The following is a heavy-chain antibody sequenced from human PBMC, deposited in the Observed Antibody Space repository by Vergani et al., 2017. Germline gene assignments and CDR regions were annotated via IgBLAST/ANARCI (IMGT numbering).Heavy chain of an antibody. J-gene: IGHJ6*02. CDR3: ARNPYCSGGSCYPYYYYGMDV. CDR1: GGSISSSNW. V-gene: IGHV4-4*03. D-gene: IGHD2-15*01. CDR2: IYHSGST. Sequence: QVQLPESGPGLVKPPGTLSLTCAVSGGSISSSNWWSWVRQPPGKGLEWIGEIYHSGSTNYNPSLKSRVTISVDKSKNQFSLKLSSVTAADTAVYYCARNPYCSGGSCYPYYYYGMDVWGQGTTVTVSS.